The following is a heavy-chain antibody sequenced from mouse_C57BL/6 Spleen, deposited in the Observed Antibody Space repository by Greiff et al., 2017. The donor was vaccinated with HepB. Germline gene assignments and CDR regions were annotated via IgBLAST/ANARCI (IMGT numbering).Heavy chain of an antibody. CDR1: GYTFTSYW. V-gene: IGHV1-50*01. CDR3: ARSQRGFAY. Sequence: QVQLQQPGAELVKPGASVKLSCKASGYTFTSYWMQWVKQRPGQGLEWIGEFDPSDSYTNYNQKFKGKATLTVDTSSSTAYMQLSSLTSEDSAVYYCARSQRGFAYWGQGTLVTVSA. CDR2: FDPSDSYT. J-gene: IGHJ3*01.